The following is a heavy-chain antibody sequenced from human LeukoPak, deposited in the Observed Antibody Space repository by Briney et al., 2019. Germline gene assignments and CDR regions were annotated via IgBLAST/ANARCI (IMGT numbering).Heavy chain of an antibody. V-gene: IGHV1-46*01. CDR2: INPSGGST. CDR1: GYTLTVYY. J-gene: IGHJ4*02. Sequence: ASVKVSCKASGYTLTVYYIHWVRQAPGQGLEWMGIINPSGGSTSYAQKFQGRVTITADESASTAYMELSSLRSEDTAVYYCAREEDGSGLDYWGQGTLVTVSS. CDR3: AREEDGSGLDY. D-gene: IGHD3/OR15-3a*01.